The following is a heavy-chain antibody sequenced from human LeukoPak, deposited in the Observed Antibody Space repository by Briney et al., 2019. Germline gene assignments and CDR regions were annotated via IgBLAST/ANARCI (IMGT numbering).Heavy chain of an antibody. Sequence: ASVKVSCKASGYTFTGYYMHWVRQAPGQGLEWMGRINPNSGGTNYAQKFQGRVTMTRDTSISTAYMELSRLRSDDTAVYYCARESSSSSANDYWGQGTLVTVSS. J-gene: IGHJ4*02. V-gene: IGHV1-2*02. CDR1: GYTFTGYY. CDR3: ARESSSSSANDY. D-gene: IGHD6-6*01. CDR2: INPNSGGT.